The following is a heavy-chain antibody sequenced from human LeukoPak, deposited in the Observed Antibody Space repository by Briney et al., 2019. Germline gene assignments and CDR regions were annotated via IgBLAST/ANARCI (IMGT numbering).Heavy chain of an antibody. CDR3: ARASIALLSGWFDY. V-gene: IGHV3-74*01. J-gene: IGHJ4*02. D-gene: IGHD6-19*01. CDR2: INTDGSST. CDR1: GFTFSSYW. Sequence: GGSLRLSCAASGFTFSSYWMHWVRQAPGKGLVWVSRINTDGSSTSYADSVKGRFTISRDNAKNTLYLQMNSLRAEDTAVYYCARASIALLSGWFDYWGQGTLVTVSS.